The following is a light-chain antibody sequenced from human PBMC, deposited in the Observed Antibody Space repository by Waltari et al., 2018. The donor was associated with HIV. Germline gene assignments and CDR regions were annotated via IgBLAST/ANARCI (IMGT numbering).Light chain of an antibody. CDR3: QRRSKWPLT. CDR2: DAC. J-gene: IGKJ4*01. CDR1: QSVLYSSNNKNY. V-gene: IGKV4-1*01. Sequence: DIVMTQSPDSLAVSLGERATINCKSSQSVLYSSNNKNYLAWYQQKPGQPPKLLIYDACNSATCFPARFSGSGSGTEFTLTISSLEPEDFGVYYCQRRSKWPLTFGGGTKVEIK.